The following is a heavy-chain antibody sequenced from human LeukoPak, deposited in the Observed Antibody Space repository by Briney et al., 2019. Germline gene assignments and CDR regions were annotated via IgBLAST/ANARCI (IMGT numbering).Heavy chain of an antibody. CDR3: ARERTFGFLEWSLDY. J-gene: IGHJ4*02. D-gene: IGHD3-3*01. CDR2: ISTYNGNT. V-gene: IGHV1-18*01. CDR1: GYTFTNYG. Sequence: ASVKVSCKASGYTFTNYGISWVRQAPGQGLEWMGWISTYNGNTYYAQKLQGRVTMTTDTSTSTAYMELRSLRSDDTAVYYCARERTFGFLEWSLDYWGQGTLVTVSS.